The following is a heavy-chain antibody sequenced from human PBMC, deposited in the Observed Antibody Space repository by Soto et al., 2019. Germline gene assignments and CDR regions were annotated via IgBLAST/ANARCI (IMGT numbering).Heavy chain of an antibody. D-gene: IGHD1-20*01. CDR1: GDAISNFY. V-gene: IGHV4-59*03. J-gene: IGHJ4*02. Sequence: PSETLSLTGSVSGDAISNFYWSWIRQTPGRGLEWIGCVHESGSTDYNPSLKGRVTISLHTSKSQFSLSLRSATAADTATSYCARGPRALITSFFVYWGQGSQVPVSS. CDR2: VHESGST. CDR3: ARGPRALITSFFVY.